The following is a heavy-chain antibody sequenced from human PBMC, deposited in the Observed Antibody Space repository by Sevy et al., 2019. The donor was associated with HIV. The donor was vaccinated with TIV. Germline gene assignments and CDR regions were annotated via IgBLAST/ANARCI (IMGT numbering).Heavy chain of an antibody. CDR1: GFSFDDYT. J-gene: IGHJ3*01. CDR3: ARGRPFDAFDV. CDR2: INWDGGSI. V-gene: IGHV3-43*01. Sequence: GGSLRLSCAASGFSFDDYTMHWVRQVPGKGLEWVSFINWDGGSIYYSDSVKGQFTISRDNGKKSLYLQMNSLRTEDTALYYFARGRPFDAFDVWGQGTMVTVSS.